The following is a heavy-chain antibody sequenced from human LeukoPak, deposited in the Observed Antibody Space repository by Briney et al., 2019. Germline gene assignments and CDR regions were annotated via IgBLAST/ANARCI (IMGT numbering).Heavy chain of an antibody. CDR2: IYYNGIT. V-gene: IGHV4-59*08. J-gene: IGHJ4*02. CDR1: GESISGFY. D-gene: IGHD1-26*01. Sequence: SETLSLTCTVSGESISGFYWNWIRQPPGKGLEWIGYIYYNGITSYNPSLESQVTMSLDTSENQVSLKLTSVTAADTAVYYCARHISSGGTYAHFDYWGQGTLVTVSS. CDR3: ARHISSGGTYAHFDY.